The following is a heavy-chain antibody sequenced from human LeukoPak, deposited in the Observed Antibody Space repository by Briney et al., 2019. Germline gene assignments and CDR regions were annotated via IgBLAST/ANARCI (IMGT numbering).Heavy chain of an antibody. V-gene: IGHV4-59*01. CDR1: GGSISGYY. D-gene: IGHD1-26*01. CDR2: TYFSGST. CDR3: ARGSGTRRKWELLGWFDP. J-gene: IGHJ5*02. Sequence: SETPSLTCTVSGGSISGYYWSWIRQPPGKGREWIVDTYFSGSTNYNPPLASRVTTSVDTSNNQFSLKLSSVTAAETAVYYCARGSGTRRKWELLGWFDPWGQGTLVTVSS.